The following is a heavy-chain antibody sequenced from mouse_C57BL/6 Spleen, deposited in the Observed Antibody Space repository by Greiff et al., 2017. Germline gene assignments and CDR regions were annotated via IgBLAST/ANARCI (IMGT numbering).Heavy chain of an antibody. CDR2: IDPSDSET. D-gene: IGHD4-1*01. V-gene: IGHV1-52*01. CDR3: ARLGDWDYAMDY. CDR1: GYTFTSYW. J-gene: IGHJ4*01. Sequence: QVQLQQPGAELVRPGSSVKLSCKASGYTFTSYWMHWVKQRPIQGLEWIGNIDPSDSETHYNQKFKDKATLTVDKSSSTAYMQLSSLTSEDSAVYYCARLGDWDYAMDYGGQGTSVTVSS.